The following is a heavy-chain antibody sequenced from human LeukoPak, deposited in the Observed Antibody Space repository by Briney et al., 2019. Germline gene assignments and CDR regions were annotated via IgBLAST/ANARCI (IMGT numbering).Heavy chain of an antibody. CDR1: GDSISGGGYY. V-gene: IGHV4-30-2*01. Sequence: PSETLSLTCTVSGDSISGGGYYWTWIRQPPGKGLEWIGYIYHSGSTYSNPSLKSRVSISVDRSKNHFSLKLSSVTAADTAVYYCARDLGTMAGLIDYWGQGALVTVSS. J-gene: IGHJ4*02. CDR2: IYHSGST. CDR3: ARDLGTMAGLIDY. D-gene: IGHD6-19*01.